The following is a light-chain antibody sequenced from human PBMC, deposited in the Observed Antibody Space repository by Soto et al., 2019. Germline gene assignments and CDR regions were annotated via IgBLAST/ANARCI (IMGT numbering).Light chain of an antibody. Sequence: DIQMTQSPSSLSASVGDRFTITCRASQSISSYLNWYQQKPGKAPNLLIYAASSLQTGVPSRFSGSGSGTDFTLTISRLEPEDFAVYYCQQYGSSPKTFGGGTKVDIK. CDR3: QQYGSSPKT. V-gene: IGKV1-39*01. CDR2: AAS. CDR1: QSISSY. J-gene: IGKJ4*01.